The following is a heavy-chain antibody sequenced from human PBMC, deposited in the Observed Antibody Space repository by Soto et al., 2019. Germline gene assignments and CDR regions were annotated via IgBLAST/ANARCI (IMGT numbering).Heavy chain of an antibody. CDR3: ARVAAAGPRYHYYGMDV. CDR2: INRSGST. Sequence: QVQLQQWGAGLLKPSETLSLTCAVFGGSFSDYYWSWIRQSPGKGLEWVGEINRSGSTNYNPSLKSRVTMSVDTSKNQFSLKLSSVTAADTAVYYCARVAAAGPRYHYYGMDVWGQGTTVTVSS. CDR1: GGSFSDYY. J-gene: IGHJ6*02. D-gene: IGHD6-13*01. V-gene: IGHV4-34*01.